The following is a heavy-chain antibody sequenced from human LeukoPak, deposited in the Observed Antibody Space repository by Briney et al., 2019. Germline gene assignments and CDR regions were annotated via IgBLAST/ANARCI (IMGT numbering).Heavy chain of an antibody. CDR1: GFTFSTFA. V-gene: IGHV3-30-3*01. J-gene: IGHJ6*02. D-gene: IGHD3-10*01. Sequence: GGSLRLSCAASGFTFSTFAIHWVPQAPGKGLDWVAVISYDGSNKYYADSVKGRFTISRDNSKNTLYLQMNSLRAEDTAVYYCARAHYYGSGSYYLAPFIGYNYGMDVWGQGTTVTVSS. CDR2: ISYDGSNK. CDR3: ARAHYYGSGSYYLAPFIGYNYGMDV.